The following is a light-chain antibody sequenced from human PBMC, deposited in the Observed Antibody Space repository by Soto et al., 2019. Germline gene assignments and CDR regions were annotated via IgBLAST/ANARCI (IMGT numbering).Light chain of an antibody. CDR3: SSYTSSGTWV. Sequence: QSALTQPASVSGSPGQSITISCAGTTSDVGGYNYVSWYQQYPGKAPKFMIFEVSNRPSGVSNRFSGSKSGNTASLIISGLQADDEADYYCSSYTSSGTWVFGGGTKLTVL. CDR2: EVS. V-gene: IGLV2-14*01. CDR1: TSDVGGYNY. J-gene: IGLJ3*02.